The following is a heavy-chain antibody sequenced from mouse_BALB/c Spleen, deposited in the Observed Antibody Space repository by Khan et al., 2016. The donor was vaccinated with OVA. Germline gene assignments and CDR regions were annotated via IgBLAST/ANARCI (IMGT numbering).Heavy chain of an antibody. J-gene: IGHJ4*01. CDR3: ARENYYGSSRYAMDY. D-gene: IGHD1-1*01. CDR1: GYTFTSYW. V-gene: IGHV1S41*01. Sequence: DLVKPGASVKLSCKASGYTFTSYWINWIKQRPGQGLEGIGRIAPGSGSTYYNEMFKGKATLTVDPSSSTAYIQLSSLSSEDSAVYFCARENYYGSSRYAMDYWGQGTSVTVAS. CDR2: IAPGSGST.